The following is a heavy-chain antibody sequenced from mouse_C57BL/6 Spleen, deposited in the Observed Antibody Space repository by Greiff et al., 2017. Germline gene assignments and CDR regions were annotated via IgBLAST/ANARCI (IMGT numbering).Heavy chain of an antibody. J-gene: IGHJ4*01. V-gene: IGHV5-6*02. D-gene: IGHD2-2*01. CDR3: ARGDGYGAMDY. CDR1: GFTFSSYG. CDR2: ISSGGSYT. Sequence: EVKLMESGGDLVKPGGSLKLSCAASGFTFSSYGMSWVRQTPDKRLEWVATISSGGSYTYYPDSVKGRFTISRDNAKNTLYLQMSSLKSEDTAMYYCARGDGYGAMDYWGQGTSVTVSS.